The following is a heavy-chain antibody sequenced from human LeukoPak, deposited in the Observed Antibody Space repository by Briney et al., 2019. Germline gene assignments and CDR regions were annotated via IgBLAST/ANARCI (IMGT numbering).Heavy chain of an antibody. J-gene: IGHJ4*02. Sequence: SETLSLTCAVYGGSFSGYYWSWIRQPPGKGLEWIGEINHSGSTNYNPSLKSRVTISVDTSKNQFSLKLSSVTATDTAVYYCASSSSGWGFDYWGQGTLVTVSS. CDR3: ASSSSGWGFDY. D-gene: IGHD6-19*01. CDR1: GGSFSGYY. V-gene: IGHV4-34*01. CDR2: INHSGST.